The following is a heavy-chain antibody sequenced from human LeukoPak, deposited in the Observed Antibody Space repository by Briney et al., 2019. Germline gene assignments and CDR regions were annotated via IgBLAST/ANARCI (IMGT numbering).Heavy chain of an antibody. V-gene: IGHV3-74*01. Sequence: GGSLRLSCAASGFTFSKYWMLWVRQAPGKGLESVSRINTDGTVTTYADSVKGRFTVSRDNADNTMFLQMNSVRAGDTAVYYCATKQWLAPPPDSWGQGTPVTVSS. CDR3: ATKQWLAPPPDS. CDR2: INTDGTVT. CDR1: GFTFSKYW. D-gene: IGHD6-19*01. J-gene: IGHJ4*02.